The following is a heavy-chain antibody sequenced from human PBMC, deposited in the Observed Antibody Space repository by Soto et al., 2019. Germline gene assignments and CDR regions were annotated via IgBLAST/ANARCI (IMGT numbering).Heavy chain of an antibody. CDR1: GFTFSNAW. Sequence: EVQLVESGGGLVKPGGSLRLSCAASGFTFSNAWMSWVRQAPGKGLEWVGRIKSKTDGGTTDYAAPVKGRFTISRDDSKNTLYLQMNSLKTEDTAVYYCTTEIPYYDFWSGYYFGWFDPWGQGTLVTVSS. CDR3: TTEIPYYDFWSGYYFGWFDP. J-gene: IGHJ5*02. D-gene: IGHD3-3*01. CDR2: IKSKTDGGTT. V-gene: IGHV3-15*01.